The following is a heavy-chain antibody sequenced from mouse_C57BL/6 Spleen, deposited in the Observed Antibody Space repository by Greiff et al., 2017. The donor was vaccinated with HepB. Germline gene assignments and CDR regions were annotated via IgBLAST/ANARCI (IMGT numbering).Heavy chain of an antibody. CDR3: ARVHYGYDVGFAY. V-gene: IGHV1-52*01. Sequence: QVQLKQPGAELVRPGSSVKLSCKASGYTFTSYWMHWVKQRPIQGLEWIGNIDPSDSETHYNQKFKDKATLTVDKSSSTAYMQLSSLTSEDSAVYYCARVHYGYDVGFAYWGQGTLVTVSA. D-gene: IGHD2-2*01. CDR2: IDPSDSET. CDR1: GYTFTSYW. J-gene: IGHJ3*01.